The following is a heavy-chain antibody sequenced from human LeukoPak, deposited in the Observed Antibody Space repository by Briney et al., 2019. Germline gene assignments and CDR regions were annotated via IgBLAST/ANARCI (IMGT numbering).Heavy chain of an antibody. CDR2: IYYSGST. J-gene: IGHJ3*02. CDR1: GGSISSYY. CDR3: ARLGPEGAFDT. Sequence: SETLSLTCTVSGGSISSYYWSWIRQPPGKGLEWIGYIYYSGSTNYNPSLKSRVTISVDTSKNQFSLKLSSVTAADTAVYYCARLGPEGAFDTWGQGAMVTVSS. V-gene: IGHV4-59*08.